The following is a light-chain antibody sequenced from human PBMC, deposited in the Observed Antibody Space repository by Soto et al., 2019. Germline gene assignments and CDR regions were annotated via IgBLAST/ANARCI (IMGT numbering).Light chain of an antibody. Sequence: EVVMTQSPATLSVSPGERVTLSCRASQSINAHLAWYQQKPGQAPRLLIHGASIRATGIPARFSGSGFGTEFLLTLSSLQSEDFAVYYCQQYNTWLWTFGQGTKVEIQ. CDR2: GAS. V-gene: IGKV3-15*01. CDR3: QQYNTWLWT. J-gene: IGKJ1*01. CDR1: QSINAH.